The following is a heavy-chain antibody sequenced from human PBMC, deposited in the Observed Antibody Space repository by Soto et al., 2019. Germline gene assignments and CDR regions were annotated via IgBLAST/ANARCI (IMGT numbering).Heavy chain of an antibody. CDR2: ISWDGGST. CDR1: GFTFDDYT. CDR3: AKEHYYGSGSYRYYYYYGMEV. Sequence: PGGSLSLSCAASGFTFDDYTMHWVRPAPGKGLEWVSLISWDGGSTYYADSVKGRFTISRDNSKNSLYLQMNSLRTEDTALYYCAKEHYYGSGSYRYYYYYGMEVWGQGTTVTVSS. D-gene: IGHD3-10*01. J-gene: IGHJ6*02. V-gene: IGHV3-43*01.